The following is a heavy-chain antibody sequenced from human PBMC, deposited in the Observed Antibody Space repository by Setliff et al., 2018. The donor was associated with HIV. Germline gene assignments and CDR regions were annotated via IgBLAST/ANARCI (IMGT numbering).Heavy chain of an antibody. CDR3: ARVGIGMVRGVMGVADY. V-gene: IGHV4-30-4*01. D-gene: IGHD3-10*01. CDR2: IFHRGNT. J-gene: IGHJ4*02. Sequence: LSLTCIVSGGSISSGDYYWSWIRQPPGKGPEWIGYIFHRGNTYYNPSLKSRVRILVDTSKNQFSLNLTSVTAADTAVYFCARVGIGMVRGVMGVADYWGQGRLVTVSS. CDR1: GGSISSGDYY.